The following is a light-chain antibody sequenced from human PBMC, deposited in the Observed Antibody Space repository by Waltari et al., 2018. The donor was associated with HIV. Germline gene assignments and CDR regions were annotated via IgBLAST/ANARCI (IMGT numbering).Light chain of an antibody. CDR3: ESADDSGDHWV. J-gene: IGLJ3*02. CDR2: KDD. CDR1: ALPKQF. Sequence: SYELPQPPSVSVSPGQTARNTCSGDALPKQFAYWYQQKAGQAPLLVIYKDDKRPSGIPDRFSGSMSGTTVTLIISGVQPEDEADYYCESADDSGDHWVFGGGTKLSVL. V-gene: IGLV3-25*03.